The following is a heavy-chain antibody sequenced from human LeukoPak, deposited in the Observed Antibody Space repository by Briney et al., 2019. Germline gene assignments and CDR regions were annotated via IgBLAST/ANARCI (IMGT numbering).Heavy chain of an antibody. CDR3: ARHPDYSYYGMDV. Sequence: SEXXSXXCTVSGVSFSSYNWSWVRQPPGRGXEWGGYIYDSGSNNYNPALESRGTMSVDTSKNQFSLKLTSVTAADTAVYYCARHPDYSYYGMDVWGQGTTVAVSS. V-gene: IGHV4-59*08. CDR2: IYDSGSN. J-gene: IGHJ6*02. CDR1: GVSFSSYN.